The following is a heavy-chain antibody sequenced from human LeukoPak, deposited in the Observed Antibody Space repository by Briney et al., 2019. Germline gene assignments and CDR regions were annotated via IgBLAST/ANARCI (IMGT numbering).Heavy chain of an antibody. J-gene: IGHJ4*02. Sequence: QPGRSLRLSCAASGFTFDDYAMHWVRQAPGKGLEWVSGISWNSGSIGYADSVKGRFTISRDNSKTTLYLQMNILRADDTAMYYCAKDAGRSYSAVDYWGQGTLVTVSS. CDR1: GFTFDDYA. V-gene: IGHV3-9*01. CDR3: AKDAGRSYSAVDY. D-gene: IGHD1-26*01. CDR2: ISWNSGSI.